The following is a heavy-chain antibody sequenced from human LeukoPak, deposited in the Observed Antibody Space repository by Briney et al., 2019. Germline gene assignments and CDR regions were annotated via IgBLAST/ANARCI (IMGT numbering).Heavy chain of an antibody. CDR1: GFTFSSYA. CDR3: ARDRLEAVTDDDYFGY. V-gene: IGHV3-33*08. D-gene: IGHD2-21*02. J-gene: IGHJ4*02. Sequence: GGSLRLSCAASGFTFSSYAMHWVRQAPGKGPEWVALIWYDGSNKYYGDSVKGRFTISRDNSKNTVYLQMNSLRAEDTGVYYCARDRLEAVTDDDYFGYWGQGTLVTVSS. CDR2: IWYDGSNK.